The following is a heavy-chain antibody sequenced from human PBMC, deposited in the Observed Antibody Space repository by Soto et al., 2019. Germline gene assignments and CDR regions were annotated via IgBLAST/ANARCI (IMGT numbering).Heavy chain of an antibody. J-gene: IGHJ3*02. Sequence: SETLSLTCAVYGGSFSGYYWSWIRQPPGKGLEWIGEINHSGSTNYNPSLKSRVTISVDTSKNQFSLKLSSVTAADTVVYYCARGGDAFDIWGQGTMVTVSS. V-gene: IGHV4-34*01. CDR3: ARGGDAFDI. CDR2: INHSGST. CDR1: GGSFSGYY.